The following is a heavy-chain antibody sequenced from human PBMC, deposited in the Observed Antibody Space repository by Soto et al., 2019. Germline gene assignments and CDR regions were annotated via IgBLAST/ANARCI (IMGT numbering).Heavy chain of an antibody. Sequence: PGGSLRLSCAASGFTFSNSAMSWARQAPGKGLEWVSSISSSSSYIYYADSVKGRFTISRDNAKNSLYLQMNSLRAEDTAVYYCARDRREFYYYDSSAETDYWGQGTLVTVSS. J-gene: IGHJ4*02. D-gene: IGHD3-22*01. CDR1: GFTFSNSA. V-gene: IGHV3-21*01. CDR3: ARDRREFYYYDSSAETDY. CDR2: ISSSSSYI.